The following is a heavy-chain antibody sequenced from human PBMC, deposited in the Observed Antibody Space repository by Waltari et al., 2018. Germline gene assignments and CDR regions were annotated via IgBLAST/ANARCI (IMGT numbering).Heavy chain of an antibody. CDR3: ARGGGYRVFDS. Sequence: EVMLVEAGGALVQRGGSLRLSCAVSGFSVRDNFLAWVRQAPGKGLEWVSVIYRDGYTYYQDSAKGRFTISRDGFKNTLYLQMDSLRPEDTALYYCARGGGYRVFDSWGQGTLVTVSA. CDR1: GFSVRDNF. CDR2: IYRDGYT. V-gene: IGHV3-66*01. J-gene: IGHJ4*02. D-gene: IGHD2-15*01.